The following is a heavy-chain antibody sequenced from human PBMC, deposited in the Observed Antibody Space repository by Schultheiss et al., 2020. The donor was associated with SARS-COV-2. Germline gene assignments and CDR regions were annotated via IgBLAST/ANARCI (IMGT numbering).Heavy chain of an antibody. Sequence: GGSLRLSCAASGFSISSYNMNWVRQAPGKGLEWVSYINSRSSSIYYADSVKGRFTISRDNAKNSLYLQMNNLRAEDTAMYYCARDLVVVPAAIRPYFDYWGQGTLVTVSS. CDR3: ARDLVVVPAAIRPYFDY. CDR2: INSRSSSI. CDR1: GFSISSYN. V-gene: IGHV3-48*04. J-gene: IGHJ4*02. D-gene: IGHD2-2*02.